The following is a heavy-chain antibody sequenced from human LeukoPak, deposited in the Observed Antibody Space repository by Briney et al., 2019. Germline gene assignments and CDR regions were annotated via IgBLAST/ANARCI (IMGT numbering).Heavy chain of an antibody. CDR1: GFILSDYY. D-gene: IGHD2-15*01. J-gene: IGHJ4*02. Sequence: PGGSLRLSCAASGFILSDYYMDWVRQAPGKGLEWVGRIRNKANSYTTEYAASVKGRFTTSGDASKNSLSLQMNSLKIEDTAVYYCARLYSDIFRDDNWGQGTLVTVSS. CDR3: ARLYSDIFRDDN. V-gene: IGHV3-72*01. CDR2: IRNKANSYTT.